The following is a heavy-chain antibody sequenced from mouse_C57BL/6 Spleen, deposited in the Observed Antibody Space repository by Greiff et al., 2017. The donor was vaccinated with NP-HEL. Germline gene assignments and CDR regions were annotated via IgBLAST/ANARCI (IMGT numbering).Heavy chain of an antibody. Sequence: EVKLVESGGGLVQPGGSLSLSCAASGFTFTDYYMSWVRQPPGKALEWLGFIRNKANGYTTEYSASVKGRFTISRDNSQSILYLQMNALRAEDRATYYCARSPRRYPFDYWGQGTTLTVSS. CDR3: ARSPRRYPFDY. CDR2: IRNKANGYTT. D-gene: IGHD1-1*01. CDR1: GFTFTDYY. J-gene: IGHJ2*01. V-gene: IGHV7-3*01.